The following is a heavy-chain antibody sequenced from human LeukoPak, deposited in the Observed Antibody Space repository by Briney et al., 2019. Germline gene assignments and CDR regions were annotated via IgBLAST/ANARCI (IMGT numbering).Heavy chain of an antibody. V-gene: IGHV3-30*02. CDR3: AKDGGGACSSTSCYTRFDP. CDR2: IRYDGSNK. CDR1: GFTFSSYG. J-gene: IGHJ5*02. Sequence: SGGSLRLSCAASGFTFSSYGMHWVRQAPGKGLEWVAFIRYDGSNKYYADSVKGRFTISRDNSKNTLYLQMNSLRAEDTAVYYCAKDGGGACSSTSCYTRFDPWGQGTLVTVSS. D-gene: IGHD2-2*02.